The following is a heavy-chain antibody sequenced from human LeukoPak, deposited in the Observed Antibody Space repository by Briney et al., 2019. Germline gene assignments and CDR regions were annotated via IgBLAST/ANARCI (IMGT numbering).Heavy chain of an antibody. CDR2: VYTSGST. CDR3: ARDRSSGWYVVDY. J-gene: IGHJ4*02. CDR1: GGSISSSHYY. Sequence: SETLSLTCTVSGGSISSSHYYWGWVRQPPGKGLEWIGRVYTSGSTNYAPSLKSRVTMSMDTSKNQFSLRMSSVTAADTAVYYCARDRSSGWYVVDYWGQGTLVTVSS. V-gene: IGHV4-39*07. D-gene: IGHD6-19*01.